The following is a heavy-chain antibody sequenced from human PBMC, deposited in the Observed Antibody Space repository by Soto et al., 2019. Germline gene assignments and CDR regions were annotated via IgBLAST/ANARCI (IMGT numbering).Heavy chain of an antibody. J-gene: IGHJ3*02. Sequence: SGPTLVNPTQTLTLTCTFFGFSLSANGMRVNWIRQPPGKALEWLARIDWDGDTYYTTSLKTRLTISKATSKNQVVLTMTNMDPVDTATYYCARMSFFDTGDAFDIWGQGTMVTV. CDR2: IDWDGDT. D-gene: IGHD1-1*01. CDR3: ARMSFFDTGDAFDI. CDR1: GFSLSANGMR. V-gene: IGHV2-70*04.